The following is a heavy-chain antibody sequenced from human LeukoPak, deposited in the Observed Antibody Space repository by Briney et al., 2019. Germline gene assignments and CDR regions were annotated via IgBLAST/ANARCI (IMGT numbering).Heavy chain of an antibody. V-gene: IGHV4-59*01. D-gene: IGHD2-15*01. J-gene: IGHJ4*02. CDR2: IYHSGST. CDR1: GGSISTYY. Sequence: SETLSLTCTVSGGSISTYYWSWIRQPPGKGLEWIGYIYHSGSTNYNPSLTSRITIPVDTSKNQFSLKLSSVTAADTAVYYCARTIIESGGGRYFDYWGQGTLVTVSS. CDR3: ARTIIESGGGRYFDY.